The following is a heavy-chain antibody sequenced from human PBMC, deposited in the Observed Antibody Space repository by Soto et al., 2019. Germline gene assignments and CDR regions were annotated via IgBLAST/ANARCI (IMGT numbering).Heavy chain of an antibody. J-gene: IGHJ5*02. CDR3: AKDGIATDGIWLMDP. Sequence: GGSLRLSCAASGFTFSGYDLTWARRDPRKELEWVSGLLRPGRSTYYTDSVKGRFTISGDTSANTVYLQMDSLRAEDTAVYYCAKDGIATDGIWLMDPWGQGTGVTVS. CDR1: GFTFSGYD. D-gene: IGHD3-16*01. V-gene: IGHV3-23*01. CDR2: LLRPGRST.